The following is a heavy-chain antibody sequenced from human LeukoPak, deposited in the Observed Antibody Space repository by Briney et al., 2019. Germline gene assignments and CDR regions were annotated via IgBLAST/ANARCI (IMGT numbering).Heavy chain of an antibody. CDR1: GYSISSGYY. CDR2: IYHSGST. J-gene: IGHJ3*02. V-gene: IGHV4-38-2*02. CDR3: ARDLMRNPAIVATFDAFDI. D-gene: IGHD5-12*01. Sequence: PSETLSLTCTVSGYSISSGYYWGWIRQPPGKGLQWIGNIYHSGSTYYNPSLKSRVTISVDTSKNQFSLKLSSVTAADTAVYYCARDLMRNPAIVATFDAFDIWGQGTMVTVSS.